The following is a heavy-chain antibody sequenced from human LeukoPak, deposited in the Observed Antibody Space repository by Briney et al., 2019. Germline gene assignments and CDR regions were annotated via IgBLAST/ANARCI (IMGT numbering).Heavy chain of an antibody. CDR3: ATPIAAAGTDFDY. Sequence: PSETLSLTCTVSGGSISSSNYYWGWIRPPPGKGLEWIGSIYYSGSTYYNPSLKSRVTISVDTSKNQFSLKLSSVTAADTAVYYCATPIAAAGTDFDYWGQGTLVTVSS. V-gene: IGHV4-39*01. CDR2: IYYSGST. J-gene: IGHJ4*02. CDR1: GGSISSSNYY. D-gene: IGHD6-13*01.